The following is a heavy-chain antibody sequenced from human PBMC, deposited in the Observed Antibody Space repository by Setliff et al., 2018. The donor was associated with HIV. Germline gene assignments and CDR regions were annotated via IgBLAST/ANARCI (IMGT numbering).Heavy chain of an antibody. D-gene: IGHD3-10*01. CDR3: ARDDRGRLRGLGPFDP. Sequence: GASVKVSCKASGYTFTSYGITWVRQAPGQGLGWMGWINPDNGDTKYAQKLQGRVTMTTDTSTSTAYMDLRSLRSDDTAVYYCARDDRGRLRGLGPFDPWGQGTLVTVSS. V-gene: IGHV1-18*01. CDR1: GYTFTSYG. J-gene: IGHJ5*02. CDR2: INPDNGDT.